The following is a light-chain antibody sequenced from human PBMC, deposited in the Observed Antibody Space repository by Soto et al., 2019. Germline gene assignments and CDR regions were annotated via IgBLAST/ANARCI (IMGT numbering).Light chain of an antibody. CDR2: DNN. CDR3: GTWDSSLSAVV. J-gene: IGLJ2*01. V-gene: IGLV1-51*01. Sequence: QAVVTQPPSVSAAPGQKVTISCSGSSSNIGNNYVSWYQQLPGTAPKLVIYDNNKRPSGIPDRFSGSKSGTSATLGITGLQTGDEADYYCGTWDSSLSAVVFGGGTKLTVL. CDR1: SSNIGNNY.